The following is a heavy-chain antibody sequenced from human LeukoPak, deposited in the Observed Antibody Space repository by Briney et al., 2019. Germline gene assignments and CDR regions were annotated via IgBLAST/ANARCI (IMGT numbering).Heavy chain of an antibody. CDR3: ARDAGTDGTYFDY. J-gene: IGHJ4*02. CDR1: GFNFNNYG. Sequence: PGGSLRLSCAASGFNFNNYGMHWVRQAPGKGLEWVAVISYDGSNKYYVDSVKGRITISRDKSKNTVYLQMNSLRVEDTAVYYCARDAGTDGTYFDYWGQGTLVTVSS. D-gene: IGHD1-1*01. V-gene: IGHV3-30*19. CDR2: ISYDGSNK.